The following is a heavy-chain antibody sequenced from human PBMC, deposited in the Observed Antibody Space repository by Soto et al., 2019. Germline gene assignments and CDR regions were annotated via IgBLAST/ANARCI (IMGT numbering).Heavy chain of an antibody. J-gene: IGHJ6*02. V-gene: IGHV3-23*01. Sequence: PGGSLRLSCVASGFSFSEYGMSWVRQTPRKRLEWVASISDNKMTTFYPDSVKGRFFISRDNSKSTLYLQMNSLRAEDTALYYCAKGRSYYYYYGVDVWGQGTTVTVSS. CDR1: GFSFSEYG. CDR2: ISDNKMTT. CDR3: AKGRSYYYYYGVDV.